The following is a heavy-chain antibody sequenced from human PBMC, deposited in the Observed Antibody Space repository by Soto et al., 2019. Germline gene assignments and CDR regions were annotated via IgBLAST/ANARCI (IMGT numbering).Heavy chain of an antibody. Sequence: SVKVSCKASGGTFSSYAISWVRQAPGQGLEWMGGIIPIFGTANYAQKFQGRVTITRDTSASTAYMELSSLRSEDTAVYYCATALYYYGSGSHGFDYWGQGTLVTVSS. J-gene: IGHJ4*02. CDR2: IIPIFGTA. V-gene: IGHV1-69*05. CDR1: GGTFSSYA. CDR3: ATALYYYGSGSHGFDY. D-gene: IGHD3-10*01.